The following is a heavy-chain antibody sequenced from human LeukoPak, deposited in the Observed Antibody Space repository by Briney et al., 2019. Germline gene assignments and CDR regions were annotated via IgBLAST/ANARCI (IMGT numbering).Heavy chain of an antibody. CDR1: GFTVSSNY. V-gene: IGHV3-53*01. J-gene: IGHJ4*02. CDR3: ASRNRNYDYVWGSYLSDY. Sequence: GGSLRLSCAASGFTVSSNYMSWVRQAPGKGLEWVSVIYSGGSTYYADSVKGRFTISRDNSKNTLYLQMNSLRAEDTAVYYCASRNRNYDYVWGSYLSDYWGQGTLVTVSS. D-gene: IGHD3-16*02. CDR2: IYSGGST.